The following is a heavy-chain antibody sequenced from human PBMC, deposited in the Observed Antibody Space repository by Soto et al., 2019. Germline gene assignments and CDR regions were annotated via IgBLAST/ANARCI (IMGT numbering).Heavy chain of an antibody. CDR3: ARRSECSSARCAYAEYFQH. Sequence: EVQLVESGGGLVKPGGSLRLSCAASGFTFSSYSMNWVRQAPGKGLEWVSSISSSSSYIYYADSVKGRFTISRDNAKNSLYLQLNGLRAEDTAVDYCARRSECSSARCAYAEYFQHWGRGTLVTVSS. CDR2: ISSSSSYI. V-gene: IGHV3-21*01. D-gene: IGHD2-2*01. CDR1: GFTFSSYS. J-gene: IGHJ1*01.